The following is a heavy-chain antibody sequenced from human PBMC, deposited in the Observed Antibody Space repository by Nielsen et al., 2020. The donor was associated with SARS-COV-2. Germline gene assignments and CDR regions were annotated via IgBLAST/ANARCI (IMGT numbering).Heavy chain of an antibody. J-gene: IGHJ4*02. V-gene: IGHV4-61*08. D-gene: IGHD3-3*01. Sequence: SETLSLTCTVSGGSISSGGYYWSWIRQHPGKGLEWIGYIYYSGSTNYNPSLKSRVTISVDTSKNQFSLKLSSVTAADTAVYYCARGGGAKITIFGVVIGGYFDYWGQGTLVTVSS. CDR2: IYYSGST. CDR1: GGSISSGGYY. CDR3: ARGGGAKITIFGVVIGGYFDY.